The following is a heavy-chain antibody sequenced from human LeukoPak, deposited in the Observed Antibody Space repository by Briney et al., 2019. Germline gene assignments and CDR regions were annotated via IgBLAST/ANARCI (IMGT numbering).Heavy chain of an antibody. V-gene: IGHV1-69*05. D-gene: IGHD3-22*01. CDR1: GGTFSSYA. J-gene: IGHJ6*03. CDR3: ARGPPPYYYDSSGYYYGVYYYYYYMDV. Sequence: SVKVSCKASGGTFSSYAISWVRQAPGQGLEWMGGIIPIFGTANYAQKFQGRVTMTRNTSISTAYMELSSLRSEDTAVYYCARGPPPYYYDSSGYYYGVYYYYYYMDVWGKGTTVTVSS. CDR2: IIPIFGTA.